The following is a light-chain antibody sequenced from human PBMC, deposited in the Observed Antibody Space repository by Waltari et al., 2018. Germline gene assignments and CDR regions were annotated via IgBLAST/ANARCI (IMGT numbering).Light chain of an antibody. CDR3: SSFTGSDTHV. J-gene: IGLJ1*01. V-gene: IGLV2-14*01. CDR1: SSDVGRYNY. CDR2: EVS. Sequence: QSALTQPASVSGSPGQSITISCTGTSSDVGRYNYVSWYQQHPGKAPKRMIYEVSQRPAGVSNRCSGSNSGNTASLTIAGLQAEDEADYYCSSFTGSDTHVFGTGTKVTVL.